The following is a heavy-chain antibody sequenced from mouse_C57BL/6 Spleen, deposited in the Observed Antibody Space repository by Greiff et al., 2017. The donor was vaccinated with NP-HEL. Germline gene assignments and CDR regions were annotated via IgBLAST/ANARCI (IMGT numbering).Heavy chain of an antibody. CDR2: FYPGSGSI. Sequence: QVQLQQSGAELVKPGASVKLSCKASGYTFTEYTIHWVKQRSGQGLEWIGWFYPGSGSIKYNEKFKDKATLTENKSSSTVYMELSRLTSEDSAVYFCARHEEVYYGHRGFDYWGQGTTLTVSS. D-gene: IGHD2-1*01. V-gene: IGHV1-62-2*01. CDR1: GYTFTEYT. J-gene: IGHJ2*01. CDR3: ARHEEVYYGHRGFDY.